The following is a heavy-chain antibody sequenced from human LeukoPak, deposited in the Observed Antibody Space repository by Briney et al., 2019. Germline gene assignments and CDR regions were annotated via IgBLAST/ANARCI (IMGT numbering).Heavy chain of an antibody. J-gene: IGHJ2*01. CDR2: VYYSGTTYY. V-gene: IGHV4-59*01. Sequence: SETLSLTYTVSGGSISTYYWSWIRQPPGKGLEWIGYVYYSGTTYYKYKSSLKSRVTISVDTSKNQFSLRLSSVTAADTAVYYCARSDRDLWYFDLWGRGTLVTVSS. CDR3: ARSDRDLWYFDL. CDR1: GGSISTYY.